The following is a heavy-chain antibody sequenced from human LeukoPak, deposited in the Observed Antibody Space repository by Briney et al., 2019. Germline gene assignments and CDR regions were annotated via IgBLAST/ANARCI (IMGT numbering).Heavy chain of an antibody. D-gene: IGHD4-17*01. V-gene: IGHV3-21*01. CDR2: ISSSSSYI. CDR1: GFTFSSYS. CDR3: ARLDYVDAFDI. Sequence: GGSLRLSCAATGFTFSSYSMNWVRQAPGKGLEWVSSISSSSSYIYYADSVKGRFTISRDNAKNSLYLQMNSLRAEDTAVYYCARLDYVDAFDIWGQGTMVTVSS. J-gene: IGHJ3*02.